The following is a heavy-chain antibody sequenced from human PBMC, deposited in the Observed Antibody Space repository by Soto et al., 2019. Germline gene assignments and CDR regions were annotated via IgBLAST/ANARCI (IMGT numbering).Heavy chain of an antibody. V-gene: IGHV3-23*01. J-gene: IGHJ6*02. CDR2: ISGSGGST. CDR1: GFTFSSYA. Sequence: GGSLRLSCAASGFTFSSYAMSWVRQAPGKGLEWVSAISGSGGSTYYADSVKGRFTISRDNSKNTLYLQMNSLRAEDTAVYYCAKKDRFGESYYYYGMDVWGQGTTVTVSS. CDR3: AKKDRFGESYYYYGMDV. D-gene: IGHD3-10*01.